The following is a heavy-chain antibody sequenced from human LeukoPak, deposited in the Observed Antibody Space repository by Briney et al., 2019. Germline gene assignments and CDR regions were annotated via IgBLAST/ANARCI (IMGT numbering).Heavy chain of an antibody. Sequence: GASVKVSCKASGYTFTSYYIHWVRQAPGQGLEWMGWINTNTGNPTYAPGFTGRFVFSLDTSVSTAYLEISSLKADDTAVYYCARAMSYYYGRSGFSIGANWGQGTLVTVSS. J-gene: IGHJ4*02. CDR3: ARAMSYYYGRSGFSIGAN. V-gene: IGHV7-4-1*02. D-gene: IGHD3-22*01. CDR2: INTNTGNP. CDR1: GYTFTSYY.